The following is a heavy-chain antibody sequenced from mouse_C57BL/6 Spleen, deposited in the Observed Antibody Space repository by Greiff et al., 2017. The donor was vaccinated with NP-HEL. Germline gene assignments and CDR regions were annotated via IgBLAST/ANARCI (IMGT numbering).Heavy chain of an antibody. Sequence: VQLQQSGTELVKPGASVKLSCKASGYTFTSYWMHWVKQRPGQGLEWIGNINPSNGGTNYNEKFKSKATLTVDKSSSTAYMQLSSLTSEDSAVDYCARGGLLRHWYFDVWGTGTTVTVSS. CDR2: INPSNGGT. V-gene: IGHV1-53*01. CDR3: ARGGLLRHWYFDV. J-gene: IGHJ1*03. CDR1: GYTFTSYW. D-gene: IGHD1-2*01.